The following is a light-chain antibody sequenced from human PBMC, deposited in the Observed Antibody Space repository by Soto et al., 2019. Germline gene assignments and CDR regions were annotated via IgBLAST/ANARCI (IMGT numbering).Light chain of an antibody. J-gene: IGLJ1*01. CDR2: EGS. V-gene: IGLV2-23*01. Sequence: QSVLTQPASVSGSPGQSITISCTGTSSDVGSYNLVSWYQQHPGKAPKLMIYEGSKRPSGVSSRLSGSKSGNTASLTISGLQAEDVADYHCRSYAGSATLYVFGTGTKVTVL. CDR3: RSYAGSATLYV. CDR1: SSDVGSYNL.